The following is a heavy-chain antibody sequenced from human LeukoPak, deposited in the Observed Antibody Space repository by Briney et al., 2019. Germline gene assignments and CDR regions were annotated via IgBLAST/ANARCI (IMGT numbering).Heavy chain of an antibody. D-gene: IGHD3-9*01. J-gene: IGHJ4*02. CDR1: GFTFSNYG. CDR3: ARNKAAYYSDY. Sequence: GGSLRLSCAASGFTFSNYGINWVRQAPGKGLEWISYISPTSSNIFYADSVKGRFTVPRDNAKSSVYLQMNSLRAEDTAVYYCARNKAAYYSDYWGQGTLVTVSS. V-gene: IGHV3-48*01. CDR2: ISPTSSNI.